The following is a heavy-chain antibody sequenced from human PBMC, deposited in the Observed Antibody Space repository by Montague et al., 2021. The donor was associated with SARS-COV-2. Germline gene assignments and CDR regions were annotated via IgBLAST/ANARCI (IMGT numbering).Heavy chain of an antibody. J-gene: IGHJ4*02. D-gene: IGHD3-3*01. V-gene: IGHV4-39*01. Sequence: SETLSLTCTASGGSITSNSYYWGFIRQPPGKGLEWIGSIHYSGNTYYNPSLKSRVTISVDTSKNQFSLKVRSVTAADTAVYYCARADFWSGYLYFYYWGQGTLVTVSS. CDR1: GGSITSNSYY. CDR3: ARADFWSGYLYFYY. CDR2: IHYSGNT.